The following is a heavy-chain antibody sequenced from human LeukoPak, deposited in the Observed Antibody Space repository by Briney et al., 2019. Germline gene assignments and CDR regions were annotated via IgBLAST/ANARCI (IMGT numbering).Heavy chain of an antibody. J-gene: IGHJ6*02. V-gene: IGHV3-23*01. CDR3: AKDFNALNSSSGMDV. CDR1: GFTFSSYS. Sequence: PGGSLRLSCAASGFTFSSYSMSWVRQAPGKGLEWVSAISVSGGSTYYPDSLKGRFTLSRDNSKNKLYLQMNSLRAEDTAVYDGAKDFNALNSSSGMDVWGQGATV. CDR2: ISVSGGST.